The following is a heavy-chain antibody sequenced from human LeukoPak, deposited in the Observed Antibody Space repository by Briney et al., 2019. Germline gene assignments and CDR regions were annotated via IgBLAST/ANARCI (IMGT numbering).Heavy chain of an antibody. CDR2: LSWNGGTI. J-gene: IGHJ4*02. CDR3: AKGRSPRPNYGGNSVDY. CDR1: GFTFDGYA. Sequence: GRSLRLSCAASGFTFDGYAMHWVRQAPGKGLEWVSGLSWNGGTIGYADSLKGRFSISRDNAKNTLYLQMNSLRPEDTALYYCAKGRSPRPNYGGNSVDYWGQGTLVTVSS. D-gene: IGHD4-23*01. V-gene: IGHV3-9*01.